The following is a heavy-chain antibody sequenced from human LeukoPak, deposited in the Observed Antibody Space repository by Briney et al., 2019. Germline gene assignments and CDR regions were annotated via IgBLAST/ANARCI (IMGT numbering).Heavy chain of an antibody. CDR3: VKDQGHGGSGLVFDL. Sequence: GGSLRLSCAASGFTFDDFAMPWVRQAPGKGLEWVSGISWNSGIVGYADSVKGRFTISRDDAKNSLYLQMNSLRVEDTALYHCVKDQGHGGSGLVFDLWGRGTVVTVSS. CDR2: ISWNSGIV. J-gene: IGHJ2*01. D-gene: IGHD6-6*01. CDR1: GFTFDDFA. V-gene: IGHV3-9*01.